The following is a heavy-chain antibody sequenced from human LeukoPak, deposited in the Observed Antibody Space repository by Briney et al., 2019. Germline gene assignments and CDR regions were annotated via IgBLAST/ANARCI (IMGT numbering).Heavy chain of an antibody. CDR3: TRYSNYGLDY. V-gene: IGHV3-73*01. CDR1: GGSFSGSA. CDR2: IRSKANSYAT. J-gene: IGHJ4*02. D-gene: IGHD4-11*01. Sequence: ETLSLTCAVYGGSFSGSAMHWVRQASGKGLEWVGRIRSKANSYATAYAASVKGRFTISRDDSKNTAYLQMNSLKTEDTAVYYCTRYSNYGLDYWGQGTLVTVSS.